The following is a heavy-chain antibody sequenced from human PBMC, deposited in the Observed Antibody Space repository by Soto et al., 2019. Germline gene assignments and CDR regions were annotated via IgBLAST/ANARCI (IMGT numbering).Heavy chain of an antibody. V-gene: IGHV5-10-1*01. Sequence: GESLKISCKGSGYSFTSYWISWVRQMPGKGLEWMGRIDPSDSYTNYSPSFQGHVTISADKSISTAYLQWSSLKASDTAMYYCARHIESVAGNYYYGMDVWGQGTTVTVSS. CDR1: GYSFTSYW. J-gene: IGHJ6*02. CDR2: IDPSDSYT. CDR3: ARHIESVAGNYYYGMDV. D-gene: IGHD6-19*01.